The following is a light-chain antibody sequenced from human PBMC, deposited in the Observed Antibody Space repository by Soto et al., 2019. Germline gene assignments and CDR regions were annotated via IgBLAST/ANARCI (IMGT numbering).Light chain of an antibody. Sequence: EIVLTQSPGTLSLSPGERATLSCRASQSVSSSYLSLYQQKPGQPPRLLIYAASRATGIPDRFSGSGSGTDITLTISRQAHEDSTEYYRKHYGTSALFGPGTKVDI. CDR2: AAS. CDR3: KHYGTSAL. J-gene: IGKJ3*01. CDR1: QSVSSSY. V-gene: IGKV3-20*01.